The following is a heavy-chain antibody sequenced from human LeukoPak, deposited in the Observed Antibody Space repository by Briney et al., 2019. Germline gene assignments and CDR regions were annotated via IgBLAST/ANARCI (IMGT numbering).Heavy chain of an antibody. Sequence: ASVKVSCKASGYTFTSYDINWVRQATGQGLEWMGWMNPNSGNTGYAQKLQGRVTMTTDTSTSTAYMELRSLRSDDTAVYYCARRNAAFDIWGQGTMVTVSS. CDR1: GYTFTSYD. CDR3: ARRNAAFDI. V-gene: IGHV1-8*01. CDR2: MNPNSGNT. J-gene: IGHJ3*02. D-gene: IGHD2-2*01.